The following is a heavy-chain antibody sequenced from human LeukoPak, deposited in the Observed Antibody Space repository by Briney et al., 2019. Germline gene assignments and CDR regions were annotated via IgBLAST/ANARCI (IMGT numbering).Heavy chain of an antibody. CDR2: IGTAGDT. D-gene: IGHD5-24*01. CDR3: ARGYNYNDAFFDY. CDR1: GFTFNNYD. Sequence: GGSLRLSCVASGFTFNNYDMHWVRQGPGKGLEWVSTIGTAGDTYYPGSVKGRFTISRQNTKNSFYLQMDSLRAEDTAVYYCARGYNYNDAFFDYWGQGTLVTVSS. V-gene: IGHV3-13*01. J-gene: IGHJ4*02.